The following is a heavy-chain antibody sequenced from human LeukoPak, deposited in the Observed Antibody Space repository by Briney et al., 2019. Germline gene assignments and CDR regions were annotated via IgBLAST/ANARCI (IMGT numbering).Heavy chain of an antibody. Sequence: GGSLRLSCAASGFTVSTDFMSWVRQAPGKGLEWVSVIYRGGNTYYVDSVKGRFTISRDNSKNMVYLQMNSLRVEDTAVYYCASCRDGYNSNYYYGMDVWGQGTTVTVSS. J-gene: IGHJ6*02. CDR2: IYRGGNT. CDR3: ASCRDGYNSNYYYGMDV. D-gene: IGHD5-24*01. V-gene: IGHV3-53*01. CDR1: GFTVSTDF.